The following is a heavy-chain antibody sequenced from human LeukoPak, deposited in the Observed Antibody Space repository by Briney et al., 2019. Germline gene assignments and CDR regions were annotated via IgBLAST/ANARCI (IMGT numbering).Heavy chain of an antibody. Sequence: SETLSLTCTVSGYTISSGYYWGWIRQPPGKGLEWIGSIYHSGSTYYNSSLKSRVTISVDTSKNQFYLKLSSVTAADTAVYYCARDSSGPIDYWGQGTLVTVSS. CDR1: GYTISSGYY. CDR3: ARDSSGPIDY. D-gene: IGHD3-22*01. V-gene: IGHV4-38-2*02. J-gene: IGHJ4*02. CDR2: IYHSGST.